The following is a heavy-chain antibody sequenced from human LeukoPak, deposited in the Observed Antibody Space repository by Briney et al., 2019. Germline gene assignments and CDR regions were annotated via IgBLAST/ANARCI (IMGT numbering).Heavy chain of an antibody. CDR3: ARTAYYYDSSGYDDAFDI. D-gene: IGHD3-22*01. CDR2: ISSSGSTR. CDR1: GFTFSDYY. J-gene: IGHJ3*02. V-gene: IGHV3-11*01. Sequence: GGSLRLSCVASGFTFSDYYMSWIRQAPGKGLEWVSHISSSGSTRYYADSVKGRFTISRDNAKNSLYLQMNSLRAEDTAVYYCARTAYYYDSSGYDDAFDIWGQGTMVTVSS.